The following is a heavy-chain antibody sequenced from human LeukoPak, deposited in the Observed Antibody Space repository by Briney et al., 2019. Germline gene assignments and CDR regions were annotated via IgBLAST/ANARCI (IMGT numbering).Heavy chain of an antibody. V-gene: IGHV3-23*01. Sequence: GGTLRLSCAASGFTFSSYGMSWVRQAPGKGLEWVSAISGSGGSTYYADSVKGRFTISRDNSKNTLYLQMNSLRAEDTAVYYCAKDLPKDIVVVVAAGGFDYWGQGTLVTVSS. CDR2: ISGSGGST. CDR3: AKDLPKDIVVVVAAGGFDY. CDR1: GFTFSSYG. D-gene: IGHD2-15*01. J-gene: IGHJ4*02.